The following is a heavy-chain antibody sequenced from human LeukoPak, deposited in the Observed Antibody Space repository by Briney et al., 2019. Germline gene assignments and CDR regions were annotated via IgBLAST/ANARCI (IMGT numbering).Heavy chain of an antibody. D-gene: IGHD6-13*01. J-gene: IGHJ5*02. CDR1: GGSISSYY. V-gene: IGHV4-59*01. Sequence: SETLSLTCTVSGGSISSYYWSWIRQPPGKGLEWIGYIYYSGSTNYNPSLKSRVTISVDTSRNQFSLKLSSVTAADTAVYYCARTYSSSWFNWFDPWGQGTLVTVSS. CDR3: ARTYSSSWFNWFDP. CDR2: IYYSGST.